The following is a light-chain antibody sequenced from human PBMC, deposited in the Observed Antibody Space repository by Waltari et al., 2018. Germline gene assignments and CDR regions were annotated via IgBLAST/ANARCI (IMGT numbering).Light chain of an antibody. CDR3: AAWDNSLSAWV. J-gene: IGLJ3*02. CDR1: NSNLGSTP. Sequence: QSVLTQPPSASGTPGPRVTISCFGSNSNLGSTPVYRYQHPPGTAPKVLIYRSSQRPSGVPDRFSGSKSGTSASLAMSGLRSDDEADYYCAAWDNSLSAWVFGGGTKLTVL. V-gene: IGLV1-47*01. CDR2: RSS.